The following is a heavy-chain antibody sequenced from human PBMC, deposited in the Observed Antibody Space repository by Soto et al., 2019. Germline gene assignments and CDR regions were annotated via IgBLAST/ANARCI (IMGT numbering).Heavy chain of an antibody. CDR1: GGSISSYY. V-gene: IGHV4-59*01. J-gene: IGHJ6*02. D-gene: IGHD6-13*01. CDR2: IYYSGST. CDR3: ASSNIAAAGFYYYGMDV. Sequence: QVQLQESGPGLEKPSETLSLTCTVSGGSISSYYWSWIRQPPGKGLEWIGYIYYSGSTNYNPSLKSRVTISVDTSKNQFSLKLSSVTAADTAVYYCASSNIAAAGFYYYGMDVWGRGTTVTVSS.